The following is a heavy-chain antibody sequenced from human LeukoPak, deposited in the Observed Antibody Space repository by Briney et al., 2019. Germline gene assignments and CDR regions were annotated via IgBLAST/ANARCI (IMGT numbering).Heavy chain of an antibody. V-gene: IGHV3-48*03. D-gene: IGHD6-13*01. J-gene: IGHJ4*02. Sequence: GGSLRLSCAASGFTFSSYEMNWVRQAPGKGLEWVSYISSSGSTIYYADSVKGRFTISRDNAKNSLYLQMNSLRAEDTAVYYCAKELTTSSGYLHYFDYWGQGTLVTVSS. CDR1: GFTFSSYE. CDR3: AKELTTSSGYLHYFDY. CDR2: ISSSGSTI.